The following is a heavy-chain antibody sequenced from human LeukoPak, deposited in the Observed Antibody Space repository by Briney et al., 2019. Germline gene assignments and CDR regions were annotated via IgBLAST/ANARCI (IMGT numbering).Heavy chain of an antibody. CDR1: GGSISSGTYY. J-gene: IGHJ4*02. CDR3: AKDSTTNEGSYIGAIDY. D-gene: IGHD3-10*01. V-gene: IGHV4-61*02. CDR2: IYTSGST. Sequence: PSETLSLTCTVSGGSISSGTYYWSWIRQPAGKGLEWIGRIYTSGSTNYNPSLKSRVTMSVDTSKNQFSLKLSSVTAADTAVYYCAKDSTTNEGSYIGAIDYWGQGTLVTVSS.